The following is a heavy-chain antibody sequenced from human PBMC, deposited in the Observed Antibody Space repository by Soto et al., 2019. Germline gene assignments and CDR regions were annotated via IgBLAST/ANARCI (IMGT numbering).Heavy chain of an antibody. CDR3: ARDGSGSYLFDY. J-gene: IGHJ4*02. Sequence: QVQLVESGGGVVQPGRSLRLSCAASGFTFSSYGMHWVRQAPGKGLEWVAVIWYDGSNKYYADSVKGRFTISRDNSKNTLYLQMHSLRAEDTAVYYCARDGSGSYLFDYWGQGTLVTVSS. CDR2: IWYDGSNK. D-gene: IGHD1-26*01. CDR1: GFTFSSYG. V-gene: IGHV3-33*01.